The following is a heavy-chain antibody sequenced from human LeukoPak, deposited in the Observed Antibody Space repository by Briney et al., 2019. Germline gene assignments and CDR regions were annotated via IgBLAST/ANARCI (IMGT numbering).Heavy chain of an antibody. Sequence: PSGTLSLTFAVSGGSISSSNWWSWVRQPPGRGREWFGEIYHSGSTNYNPSLKSRVTISVDKSKNQFSLKLSSVTAADTAVYYCARTGSGYYIENWFDPWGQGTLVTVSS. J-gene: IGHJ5*02. CDR1: GGSISSSNW. D-gene: IGHD3-22*01. V-gene: IGHV4-4*02. CDR3: ARTGSGYYIENWFDP. CDR2: IYHSGST.